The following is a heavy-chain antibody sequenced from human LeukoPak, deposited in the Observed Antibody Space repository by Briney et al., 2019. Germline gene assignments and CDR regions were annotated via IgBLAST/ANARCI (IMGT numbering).Heavy chain of an antibody. CDR1: GFTFDDYA. CDR3: AKDATVTTPGFFDY. CDR2: ISGDGGST. V-gene: IGHV3-43*02. Sequence: GGSLRLSCAASGFTFDDYAMHWVRQAPGKGLEWVSLISGDGGSTYYADSVKGRFTISRDNSKNYLYPQMNSLRTEDTALYYCAKDATVTTPGFFDYWGQGTLITVSS. D-gene: IGHD4-17*01. J-gene: IGHJ4*02.